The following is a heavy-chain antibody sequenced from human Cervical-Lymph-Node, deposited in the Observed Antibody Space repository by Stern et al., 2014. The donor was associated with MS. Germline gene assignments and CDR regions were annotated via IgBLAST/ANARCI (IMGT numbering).Heavy chain of an antibody. CDR3: ARDRRAFLDY. CDR1: GVSFGTSW. D-gene: IGHD2/OR15-2a*01. Sequence: EVQLVESGGGVVQPGGSLRISCVASGVSFGTSWMSWVRQPPGRGLEWVANIRQDGYDKFYVDSVKGRFTISRDNARNSLYLQMNSLTVADTAVYYCARDRRAFLDYWGQGTPVAVSS. CDR2: IRQDGYDK. V-gene: IGHV3-7*01. J-gene: IGHJ4*02.